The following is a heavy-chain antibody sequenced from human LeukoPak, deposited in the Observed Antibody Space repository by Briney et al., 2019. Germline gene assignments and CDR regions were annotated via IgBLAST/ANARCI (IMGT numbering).Heavy chain of an antibody. CDR2: INPNSGGT. V-gene: IGHV1-2*02. J-gene: IGHJ4*02. CDR1: GYTFTSYD. Sequence: ASVKVSCEASGYTFTSYDINWVRQAPGQGLEWMGWINPNSGGTNYAQKFQGRVTMTRDTSISTAYMELSRLRSDDTAVYYCARDFLPNYYDSSGDPEGVDYWGQGTLVTVSS. CDR3: ARDFLPNYYDSSGDPEGVDY. D-gene: IGHD3-22*01.